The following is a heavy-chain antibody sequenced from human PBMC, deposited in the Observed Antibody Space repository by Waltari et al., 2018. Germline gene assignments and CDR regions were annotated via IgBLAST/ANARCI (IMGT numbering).Heavy chain of an antibody. CDR3: TRPVGPGAFDI. J-gene: IGHJ3*02. D-gene: IGHD1-26*01. CDR2: IYYSGGT. Sequence: QLQESGPGLVKPSESLSLTCTVSNGSLKNYYWSWIRQPPGGGLEWIGNIYYSGGTDYNPSLGSRVSMSVDTSKNQFYLNLNSVSAADTAIYYCTRPVGPGAFDIWGQGTVVTVSS. V-gene: IGHV4-59*01. CDR1: NGSLKNYY.